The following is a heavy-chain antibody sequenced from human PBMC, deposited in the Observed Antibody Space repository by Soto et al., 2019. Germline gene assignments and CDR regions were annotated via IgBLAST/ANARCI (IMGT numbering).Heavy chain of an antibody. V-gene: IGHV3-23*01. CDR3: AKYSELPYDAYIQQ. D-gene: IGHD1-7*01. CDR2: ISSNGGRT. J-gene: IGHJ1*01. CDR1: GFPFSVYA. Sequence: GGSLRLSCAASGFPFSVYAMSLVRQSPGKGLEWVSAISSNGGRTFYADSLRGRFTISRDSSKSALYLQMNNLRAEDTAIYYCAKYSELPYDAYIQQWGQGTLFTLSS.